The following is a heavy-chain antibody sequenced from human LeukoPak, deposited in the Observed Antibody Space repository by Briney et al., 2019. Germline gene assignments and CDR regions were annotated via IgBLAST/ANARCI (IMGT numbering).Heavy chain of an antibody. Sequence: SETLSLTCTVSGGSISSGGNYWSWLRQLPGQGLEWIGYIYYVGNTNYNPSLKSRLSMSVDTSKNQFSLSLSSVTAADTAVYYCARGRGNPDYWGQGTLVTVSS. D-gene: IGHD4-4*01. J-gene: IGHJ4*02. V-gene: IGHV4-31*03. CDR3: ARGRGNPDY. CDR1: GGSISSGGNY. CDR2: IYYVGNT.